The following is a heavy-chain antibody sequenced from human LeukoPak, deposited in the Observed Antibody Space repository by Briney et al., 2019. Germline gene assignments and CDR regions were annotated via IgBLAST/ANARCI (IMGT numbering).Heavy chain of an antibody. J-gene: IGHJ4*02. CDR3: ARVLGPRAFEY. Sequence: PSETRSLTCTVSGGSISSGDSYWGWVRQPPGKGLEWIGYIYYSGSTYYNPSLKSRVTISVDTSKNQFSLKLSSVTAADTALYYCARVLGPRAFEYWGQGTLVTVSS. V-gene: IGHV4-30-4*08. CDR1: GGSISSGDSY. D-gene: IGHD2/OR15-2a*01. CDR2: IYYSGST.